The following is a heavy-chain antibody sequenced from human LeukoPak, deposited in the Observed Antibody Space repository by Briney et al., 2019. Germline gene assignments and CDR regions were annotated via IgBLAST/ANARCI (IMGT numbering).Heavy chain of an antibody. CDR3: ARDAADYYDSSGSIDY. D-gene: IGHD3-22*01. V-gene: IGHV1-18*01. CDR2: INAYNGNT. Sequence: ASVKVSCKASGYTFTSYGISWVRQAPGQGLEWMGWINAYNGNTNYAQKLQGRVTITTDTSTSTAYMELSSLRSDDTAVYYCARDAADYYDSSGSIDYWGEGRLVSVSS. J-gene: IGHJ4*02. CDR1: GYTFTSYG.